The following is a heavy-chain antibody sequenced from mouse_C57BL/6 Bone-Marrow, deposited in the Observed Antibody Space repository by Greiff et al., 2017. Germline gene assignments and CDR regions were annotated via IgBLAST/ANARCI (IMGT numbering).Heavy chain of an antibody. CDR3: AIPLDDEGSYAMEY. Sequence: QVQLQQPGAELVKPGASVKLSCKASGYTFTSYWMHWVKQRPGRGLEWIGRIDPNGGGNKYNEKFKSKATLTVDKPTSTAYMQRSSLTSEDSAVYYCAIPLDDEGSYAMEYGGQGNSITVTS. J-gene: IGHJ4*01. CDR1: GYTFTSYW. V-gene: IGHV1-72*01. CDR2: IDPNGGGN. D-gene: IGHD2-12*01.